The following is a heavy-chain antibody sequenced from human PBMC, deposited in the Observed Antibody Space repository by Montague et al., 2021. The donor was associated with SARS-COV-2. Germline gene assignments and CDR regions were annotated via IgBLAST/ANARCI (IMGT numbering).Heavy chain of an antibody. V-gene: IGHV4-34*01. Sequence: SETLSLTCAVYGGSFSAYYWSWIRQPPGRGLEWIGEINDSGRTNYNPSLKGRVTISVDTSKNQFSLKLSSVTAAETAVYYCARGYCSGSGRSYYYAMDVWGQGTSVTVSS. J-gene: IGHJ6*02. D-gene: IGHD2-15*01. CDR3: ARGYCSGSGRSYYYAMDV. CDR1: GGSFSAYY. CDR2: INDSGRT.